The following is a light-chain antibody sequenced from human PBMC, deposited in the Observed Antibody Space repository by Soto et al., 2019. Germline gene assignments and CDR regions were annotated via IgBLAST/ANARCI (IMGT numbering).Light chain of an antibody. CDR1: STDIGAYYY. Sequence: QSVLTQPASVSGSPGQSITISCTGTSTDIGAYYYVSWYQRQPGKAPKLMIYDVSNRPSGVSHRFSGSKSGTTSSLTISGLQDEEEDDYYCSYDTSSSTVVFGGGTKLTVL. J-gene: IGLJ2*01. V-gene: IGLV2-14*03. CDR2: DVS. CDR3: SYDTSSSTVV.